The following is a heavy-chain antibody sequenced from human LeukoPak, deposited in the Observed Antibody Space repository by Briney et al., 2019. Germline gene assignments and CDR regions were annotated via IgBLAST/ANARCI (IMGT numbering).Heavy chain of an antibody. D-gene: IGHD3-22*01. Sequence: GASVKVSCKASGGTFSSYAISWVRQAPGQGLEWIGRIIPILGIANYAQKFQGRVTITADKSTSTAYMELSSLRSEDTAVYYCARGRRGGFDSSGYLDYWGQGTLVTVSS. CDR2: IIPILGIA. CDR3: ARGRRGGFDSSGYLDY. V-gene: IGHV1-69*04. J-gene: IGHJ4*02. CDR1: GGTFSSYA.